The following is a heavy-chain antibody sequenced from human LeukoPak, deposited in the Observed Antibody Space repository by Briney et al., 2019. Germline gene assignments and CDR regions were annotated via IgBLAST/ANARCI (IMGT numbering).Heavy chain of an antibody. V-gene: IGHV1-69*01. J-gene: IGHJ5*02. Sequence: SVKVSCKASGGTFSSYAISWVRQAPGQGLEWMGGIIPIFGTANYAQKFQGRVTITADESTSTAYMELSSLRSEDTAVYYCARVGGYCTNGVVLCRPTAENNWFDPWGQGTPVTVSS. CDR1: GGTFSSYA. D-gene: IGHD2-8*01. CDR3: ARVGGYCTNGVVLCRPTAENNWFDP. CDR2: IIPIFGTA.